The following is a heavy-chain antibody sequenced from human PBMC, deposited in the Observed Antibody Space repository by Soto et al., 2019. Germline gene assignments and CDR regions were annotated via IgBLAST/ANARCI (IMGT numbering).Heavy chain of an antibody. Sequence: QVHVVESGGGVVQPGRSLRLSCAASGFDFSMSGMHWVRQAPGKGLEWVALIWNSGSPQYYGDSVKGRFTISRDNSKKMVFLQMSSLRAEDTGVYYCARACQRGYSRAPFDSWGQGALVTVSS. V-gene: IGHV3-33*01. CDR1: GFDFSMSG. J-gene: IGHJ5*01. CDR2: IWNSGSPQ. CDR3: ARACQRGYSRAPFDS. D-gene: IGHD5-12*01.